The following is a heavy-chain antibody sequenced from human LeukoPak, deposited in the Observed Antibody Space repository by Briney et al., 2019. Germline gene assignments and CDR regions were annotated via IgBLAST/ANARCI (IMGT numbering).Heavy chain of an antibody. CDR3: AREEISSWSDFHDY. D-gene: IGHD2-2*01. Sequence: SETLSLTCTVSGGSISSGGYYWSWIRQHPGKGLEWIGYIYYSGSTYYNPSLKSRVTISVDTSKNQFSLKLSSVTAADTAVYYCAREEISSWSDFHDYWGQGTLVTVSS. CDR1: GGSISSGGYY. CDR2: IYYSGST. V-gene: IGHV4-31*03. J-gene: IGHJ4*02.